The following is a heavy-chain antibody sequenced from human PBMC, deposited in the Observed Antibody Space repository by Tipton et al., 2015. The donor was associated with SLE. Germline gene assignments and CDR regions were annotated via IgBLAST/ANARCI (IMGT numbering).Heavy chain of an antibody. Sequence: TLSLTCTVSGGSISSNSYCWGWIRQPPGKSLEWIGTIFYTGGTYYNPSLKSRVTMSADTPKNQFSLKLNSVTAADTAVYYCARRFALTNWFDPWGQATLVSVSS. V-gene: IGHV4-39*01. CDR2: IFYTGGT. J-gene: IGHJ5*02. CDR3: ARRFALTNWFDP. CDR1: GGSISSNSYC.